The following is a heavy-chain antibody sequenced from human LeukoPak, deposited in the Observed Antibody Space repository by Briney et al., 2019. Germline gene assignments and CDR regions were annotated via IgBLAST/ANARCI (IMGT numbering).Heavy chain of an antibody. CDR2: INHSGST. Sequence: SETLSLTCAVYGGSFSGYYWSWIRQPPGKGLEGIGEINHSGSTNYNPSLKSRVTISVATSKTKFSLKLSSVTAADAAVYYCARVTRSLRVVVAANDDAFDIWGQGTMVTVSS. D-gene: IGHD2-15*01. CDR1: GGSFSGYY. CDR3: ARVTRSLRVVVAANDDAFDI. J-gene: IGHJ3*02. V-gene: IGHV4-34*01.